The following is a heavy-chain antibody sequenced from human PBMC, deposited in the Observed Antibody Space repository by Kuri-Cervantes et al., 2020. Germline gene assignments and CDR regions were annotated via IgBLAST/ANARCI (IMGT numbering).Heavy chain of an antibody. D-gene: IGHD3-9*01. J-gene: IGHJ2*01. CDR3: ARGASKVLRYFDWLGRPTYHFDL. V-gene: IGHV3-33*01. CDR1: GFTFSSYG. Sequence: GESLKISCAASGFTFSSYGMHWVRQAPGKGLEWVAVMWYDGSNKYYADSVKGRFTISRDNSKNTLYLQMNSLRAEDTAVYYCARGASKVLRYFDWLGRPTYHFDLWGRGTLVTVSS. CDR2: MWYDGSNK.